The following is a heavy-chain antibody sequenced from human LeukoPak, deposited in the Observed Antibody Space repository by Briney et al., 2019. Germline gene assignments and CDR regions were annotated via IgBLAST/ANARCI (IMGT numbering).Heavy chain of an antibody. J-gene: IGHJ6*02. CDR2: IKQDGSEK. CDR1: GFTFSSYW. Sequence: PGGSLRLSCAASGFTFSSYWMSWVRQAPGKGLEWVANIKQDGSEKYYVDSVKGRFTISRDNAKNSLYLQMNSLRAEDTAVYHCARDLGYSSGYHYYYYYGMDVWGQGTTVTVSS. D-gene: IGHD6-19*01. V-gene: IGHV3-7*03. CDR3: ARDLGYSSGYHYYYYYGMDV.